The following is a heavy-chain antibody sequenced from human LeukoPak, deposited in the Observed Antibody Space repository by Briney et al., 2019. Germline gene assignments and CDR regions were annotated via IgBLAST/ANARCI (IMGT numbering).Heavy chain of an antibody. D-gene: IGHD2-2*01. Sequence: ASVKVSCKASGYTFTGYYMHWVRQAPGQGLEWMGWINPNSGGTNYAQKFQGRVTMTRDTSISTAYMELSRLRSDDTAIYCCARDISDCSSTSCSRLHFDYWGQGTLVTVSS. CDR1: GYTFTGYY. CDR3: ARDISDCSSTSCSRLHFDY. CDR2: INPNSGGT. V-gene: IGHV1-2*02. J-gene: IGHJ4*02.